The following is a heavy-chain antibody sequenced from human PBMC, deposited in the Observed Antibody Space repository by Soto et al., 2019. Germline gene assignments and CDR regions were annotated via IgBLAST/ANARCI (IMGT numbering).Heavy chain of an antibody. V-gene: IGHV3-7*04. CDR3: ARDSGPRGYDAFDI. CDR2: IKQDGSEN. CDR1: GFTFSNYW. Sequence: EVQVVESGGGLVQPGGSPRLSCAASGFTFSNYWMTWVRQAPGKGLEWVANIKQDGSENFYVDSVKGRFTISRDNAKNSLYLQMNSLRAEDTAVYYCARDSGPRGYDAFDIWGQGTMVTVSS. D-gene: IGHD2-8*02. J-gene: IGHJ3*02.